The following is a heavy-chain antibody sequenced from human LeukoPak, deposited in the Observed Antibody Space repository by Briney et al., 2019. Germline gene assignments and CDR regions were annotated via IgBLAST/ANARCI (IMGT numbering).Heavy chain of an antibody. CDR1: GFTFSSYE. J-gene: IGHJ3*02. CDR2: ISSSGSTI. Sequence: GGSLRLSCAASGFTFSSYEMNWVRQAPGKGLEWVSYISSSGSTIYYADSVKGRFTISRDNAKNSLYLQMNSLRAEDTAVYYCARVFTVGPDAFDIWGQGTMVTASS. D-gene: IGHD4-23*01. CDR3: ARVFTVGPDAFDI. V-gene: IGHV3-48*03.